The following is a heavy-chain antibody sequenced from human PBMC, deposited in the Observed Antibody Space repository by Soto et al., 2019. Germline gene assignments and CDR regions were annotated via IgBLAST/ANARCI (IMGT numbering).Heavy chain of an antibody. CDR3: VRAGHVFDVHYYGMDL. J-gene: IGHJ6*02. Sequence: VGSLRLSCEASGFTFNDYSMDWVRQAPEKGLEWVSSISSSGTYIYYADSVKGRFAISRDNANNVMYLQMDTLRAEDTAVYYCVRAGHVFDVHYYGMDLWGQGTTVTVSS. V-gene: IGHV3-21*01. D-gene: IGHD3-10*01. CDR1: GFTFNDYS. CDR2: ISSSGTYI.